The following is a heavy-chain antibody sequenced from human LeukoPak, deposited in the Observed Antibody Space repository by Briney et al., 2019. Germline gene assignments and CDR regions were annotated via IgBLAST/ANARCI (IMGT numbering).Heavy chain of an antibody. Sequence: GASVKVSCKASGGTFSSYAISWVRQAPGQGLEWMGRIIPILGIANYAQKFQGRVTITADKSTSTAYMELSSLRSEDTAVYYCEVVAATNAFDIWAKGQWSPSLQ. CDR2: IIPILGIA. V-gene: IGHV1-69*04. J-gene: IGHJ3*02. D-gene: IGHD2-15*01. CDR3: EVVAATNAFDI. CDR1: GGTFSSYA.